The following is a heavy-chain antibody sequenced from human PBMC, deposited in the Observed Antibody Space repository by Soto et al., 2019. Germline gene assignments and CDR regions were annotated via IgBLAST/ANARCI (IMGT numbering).Heavy chain of an antibody. V-gene: IGHV5-51*01. CDR2: IYPSDSDT. J-gene: IGHJ5*02. CDR3: ARPFDSSGWYDL. Sequence: GASLPSSCERSGNNVTTYWIGCVRQLPGKGLELMGIIYPSDSDTRYSPSFQGQVTISADKSISAAYLQWSSLKASDTAMYYCARPFDSSGWYDLWGQGTLVTVSS. CDR1: GNNVTTYW. D-gene: IGHD6-19*01.